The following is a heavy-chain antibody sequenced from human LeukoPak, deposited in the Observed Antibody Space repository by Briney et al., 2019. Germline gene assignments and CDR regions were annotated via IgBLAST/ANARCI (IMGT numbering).Heavy chain of an antibody. D-gene: IGHD6-13*01. CDR3: ARGRGSSSWYYFDY. CDR2: INHSGST. J-gene: IGHJ4*02. Sequence: SETLSLTCAVYGGSFSGYYWSWIRQPPGKGLEWVGEINHSGSTNYNPSLKSRVTISVDTSKNQFSLKLSSVTAADTAVYYCARGRGSSSWYYFDYWGQGTLVTVSS. V-gene: IGHV4-34*01. CDR1: GGSFSGYY.